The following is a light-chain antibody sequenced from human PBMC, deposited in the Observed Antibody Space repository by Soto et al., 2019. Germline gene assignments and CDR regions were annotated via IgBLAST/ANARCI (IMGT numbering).Light chain of an antibody. CDR1: QYIASSY. J-gene: IGKJ3*01. CDR3: QQYGGSFRV. Sequence: EIVLTQSPGTLSLSPGEGATLSCRSSQYIASSYLAWYQQRRGQAPRLLIYGASSRATGIPDRFSGRGSGTDFTLTISRLEPEDFAVYYCQQYGGSFRVFGPGTKVDIK. CDR2: GAS. V-gene: IGKV3-20*01.